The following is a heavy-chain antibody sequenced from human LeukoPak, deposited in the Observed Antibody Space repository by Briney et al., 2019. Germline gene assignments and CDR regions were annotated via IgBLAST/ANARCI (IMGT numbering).Heavy chain of an antibody. J-gene: IGHJ4*02. Sequence: PSETLSLTCTVSGGSISSGGYYWSWIRQHPGKGLEWIGYIYYSGSTYYNPSLKSRVTISVDTSKNQFSLKLSSVTAADTAVYYCARGGTRLWFGFDYWGQGTLVTVSS. CDR3: ARGGTRLWFGFDY. CDR2: IYYSGST. CDR1: GGSISSGGYY. D-gene: IGHD3-10*01. V-gene: IGHV4-31*03.